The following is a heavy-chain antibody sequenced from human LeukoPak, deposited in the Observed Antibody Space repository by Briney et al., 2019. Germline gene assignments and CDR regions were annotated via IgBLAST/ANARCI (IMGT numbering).Heavy chain of an antibody. CDR3: ARGAAVAGTGLYYYYGMDV. D-gene: IGHD6-19*01. CDR1: GESFSGFY. Sequence: SETLSLTCAVYGESFSGFYWTWIRQPPGKGLEWIGEINHGGSSSYNPSLKSRVTVPVDTSKNQFSLELTSVTAADTAVYYCARGAAVAGTGLYYYYGMDVWSQGTTVTVSS. V-gene: IGHV4-34*01. J-gene: IGHJ6*02. CDR2: INHGGSS.